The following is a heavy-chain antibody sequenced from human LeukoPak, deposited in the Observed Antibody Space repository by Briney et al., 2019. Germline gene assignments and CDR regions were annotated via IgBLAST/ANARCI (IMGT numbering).Heavy chain of an antibody. CDR1: GGSFSGCY. Sequence: SETLSLTCAVYGGSFSGCYWSWIRQPPGKGLEWIGEINHSGSTNYNPSLKSRVTISVDTSKNQFSLKLSSVTAADTAVYYCARAGIYFDYWGQGTLVTVSS. CDR2: INHSGST. CDR3: ARAGIYFDY. V-gene: IGHV4-34*01. D-gene: IGHD3-10*01. J-gene: IGHJ4*02.